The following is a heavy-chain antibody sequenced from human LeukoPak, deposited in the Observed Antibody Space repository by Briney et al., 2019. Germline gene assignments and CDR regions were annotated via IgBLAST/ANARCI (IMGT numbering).Heavy chain of an antibody. D-gene: IGHD3-22*01. CDR3: ARDSSVERRSGYFKAGPVPFDM. CDR2: IAHDGGEE. V-gene: IGHV3-7*01. J-gene: IGHJ3*02. CDR1: GFNFSVYW. Sequence: GGSLRLSCAASGFNFSVYWMSWVHQAPGKGLEWVANIAHDGGEEYYVGSVKGRFTISRDNAKNSLYLQMNSLRAEDTAVYYCARDSSVERRSGYFKAGPVPFDMWGQGTLVTVSS.